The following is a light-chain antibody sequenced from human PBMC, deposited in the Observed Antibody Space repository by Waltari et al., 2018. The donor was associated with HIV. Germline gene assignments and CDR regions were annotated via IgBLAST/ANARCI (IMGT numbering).Light chain of an antibody. CDR2: KDT. J-gene: IGLJ2*01. CDR3: QSADTSGTMDI. CDR1: VSSKQF. V-gene: IGLV3-25*03. Sequence: SDLTQPPSVSVSPGQTASITCSGDVSSKQFGYWYQHKKGQAPVLLIYKDTMRASGIPERFSVTTSRTTVTLTISEVQAEDEADYYCQSADTSGTMDIFGGGTKL.